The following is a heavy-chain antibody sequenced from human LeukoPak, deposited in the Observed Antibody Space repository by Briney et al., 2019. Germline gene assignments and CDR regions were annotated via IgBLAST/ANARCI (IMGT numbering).Heavy chain of an antibody. CDR1: GGTFSSYA. D-gene: IGHD5-12*01. J-gene: IGHJ6*03. V-gene: IGHV3-30*04. CDR3: AKDHGSSDGSGYDYNYYYYYMDV. Sequence: SCKASGGTFSSYAMHWVRQAPGKGLEWVAVKSYDGSNKYYADSVKGRFTISRDNSKNTLYLQMNSLRAEDTAVYYCAKDHGSSDGSGYDYNYYYYYMDVWGKETTVTISS. CDR2: KSYDGSNK.